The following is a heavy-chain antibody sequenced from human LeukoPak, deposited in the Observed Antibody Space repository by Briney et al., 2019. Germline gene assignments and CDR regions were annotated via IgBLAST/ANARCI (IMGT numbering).Heavy chain of an antibody. CDR2: IYTSGST. V-gene: IGHV4-4*07. CDR3: ARQTGSGLFTLP. CDR1: GGSISSYY. J-gene: IGHJ4*02. D-gene: IGHD3/OR15-3a*01. Sequence: SETLSLTCTVSGGSISSYYWSWIRQPAGKGLEWIGRIYTSGSTNYNPSLKSRVTISIDTSKNQFSLKLTSVTAADTAVYYCARQTGSGLFTLPGGQGTLVTVSS.